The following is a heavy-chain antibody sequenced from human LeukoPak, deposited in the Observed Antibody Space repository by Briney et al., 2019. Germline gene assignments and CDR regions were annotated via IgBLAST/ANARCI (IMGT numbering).Heavy chain of an antibody. Sequence: ASVKVSCNASGYIFTAYFMHWVRQAPGQGLEWMGRINPNTGGTNYAQKFQGRVTMTRDTSLSTAYMELSRLRSDDTAVYYCARVSGYYYSDYWGQGTLVTVSS. J-gene: IGHJ4*02. CDR1: GYIFTAYF. CDR2: INPNTGGT. D-gene: IGHD3-22*01. V-gene: IGHV1-2*06. CDR3: ARVSGYYYSDY.